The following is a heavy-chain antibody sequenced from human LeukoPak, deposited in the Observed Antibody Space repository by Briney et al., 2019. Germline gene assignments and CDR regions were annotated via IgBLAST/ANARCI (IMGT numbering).Heavy chain of an antibody. D-gene: IGHD1-26*01. CDR1: GFTFSSYG. J-gene: IGHJ6*03. V-gene: IGHV3-30*02. CDR2: IRYDGSNK. Sequence: PGGSLRLSCAASGFTFSSYGMHWVRQAPGKGLEWVAFIRYDGSNKYYADSVKGRFTISRDNSKNTLYLQMNSLRAEDTAVYYCAKDRGGSYSHYYYYMDVWGKGTTVTVSS. CDR3: AKDRGGSYSHYYYYMDV.